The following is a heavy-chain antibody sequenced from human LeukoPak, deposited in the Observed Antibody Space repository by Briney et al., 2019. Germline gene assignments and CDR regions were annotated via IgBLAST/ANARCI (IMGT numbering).Heavy chain of an antibody. CDR3: ARDYCSGVSCYYFDY. D-gene: IGHD2-15*01. CDR1: GFTFSSYS. V-gene: IGHV3-21*01. CDR2: ISRSSSYR. J-gene: IGHJ4*02. Sequence: PGGSLRLSCAASGFTFSSYSMNWVRQAPGKGVEGVSSISRSSSYRYYADSVKGRFTISRDNAKNSLYLQMNSLRAEDTAVYYCARDYCSGVSCYYFDYWGQGTLVTVSS.